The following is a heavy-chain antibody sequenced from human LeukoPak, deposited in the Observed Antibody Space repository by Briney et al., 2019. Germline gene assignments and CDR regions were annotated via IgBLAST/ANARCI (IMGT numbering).Heavy chain of an antibody. J-gene: IGHJ6*02. CDR2: ISYDGSNK. D-gene: IGHD3-3*01. CDR3: AKNPGFWSGYYPYHYYGMDV. CDR1: GFTFSSYG. Sequence: GGSLRLSCAASGFTFSSYGMHWVRQAPGKGLEWVAVISYDGSNKYYADSVKGRFTISRDNSKNTLYLQMNSLRAEDTAVYYCAKNPGFWSGYYPYHYYGMDVWGQGTTVTVSS. V-gene: IGHV3-30*18.